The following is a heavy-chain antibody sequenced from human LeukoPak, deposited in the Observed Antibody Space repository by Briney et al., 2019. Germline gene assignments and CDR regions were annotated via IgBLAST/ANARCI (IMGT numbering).Heavy chain of an antibody. CDR2: FYSGGRS. CDR3: ARGGAERYSYGMGKDYYYGMDV. Sequence: PSETLSLTCAVSGGSINNYYWSWIRQPPGKGLEWIGDFYSGGRSNFNPSLTSRVTMSVDTSKNQFSLKLSSVTAADTAVYYCARGGAERYSYGMGKDYYYGMDVWGQGTTVTVSS. V-gene: IGHV4-59*01. D-gene: IGHD5-18*01. J-gene: IGHJ6*02. CDR1: GGSINNYY.